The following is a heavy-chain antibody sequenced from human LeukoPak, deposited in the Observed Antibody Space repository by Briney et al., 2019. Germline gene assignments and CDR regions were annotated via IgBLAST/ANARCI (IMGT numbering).Heavy chain of an antibody. CDR1: GYTFTSYG. J-gene: IGHJ5*02. Sequence: ASVKVSFKASGYTFTSYGISWVRQAPGQGLEWMGWISAYNGNTNYAQKLQGRVTMTTDTSTSTAYMELRSLRPDDTAVYYCASGRMYYDILTGYYMGNWFDPWGQGTLVTVSS. CDR2: ISAYNGNT. D-gene: IGHD3-9*01. V-gene: IGHV1-18*01. CDR3: ASGRMYYDILTGYYMGNWFDP.